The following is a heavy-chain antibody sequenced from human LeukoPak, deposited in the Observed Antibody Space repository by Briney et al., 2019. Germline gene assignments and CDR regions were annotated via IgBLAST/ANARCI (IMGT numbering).Heavy chain of an antibody. J-gene: IGHJ4*02. Sequence: GGSLRLSCAASGFTFSTNYMSWVRQAPGKGLEWVSVIYSGGSPYYADSVKGRFAISRDNSKNMLYLQLNSLRAEDTAVYYCARVDYGSGSYFDYWGQGTLVTVSS. V-gene: IGHV3-53*01. CDR2: IYSGGSP. D-gene: IGHD3-10*01. CDR1: GFTFSTNY. CDR3: ARVDYGSGSYFDY.